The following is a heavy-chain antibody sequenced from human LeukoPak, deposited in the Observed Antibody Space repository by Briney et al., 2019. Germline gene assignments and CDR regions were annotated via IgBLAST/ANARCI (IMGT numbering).Heavy chain of an antibody. CDR1: GYTFTIYD. Sequence: ASVKVSCKASGYTFTIYDIKWVRQGAGQGLEWMGWMNPNSGNTGYAQKFQGRVTMTRDTSISTAYMELSSLRSEDTAVYYCARGKIWYDILTGYYFDYWGQGTLVTVSS. CDR2: MNPNSGNT. J-gene: IGHJ4*02. D-gene: IGHD3-9*01. V-gene: IGHV1-8*01. CDR3: ARGKIWYDILTGYYFDY.